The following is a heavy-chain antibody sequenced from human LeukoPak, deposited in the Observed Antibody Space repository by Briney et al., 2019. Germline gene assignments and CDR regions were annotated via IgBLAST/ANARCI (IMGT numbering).Heavy chain of an antibody. CDR2: IWYDGSNK. J-gene: IGHJ4*02. Sequence: GGSLRLSCAASGFTFSSYGMHWVRQAPGKGLEWVTVIWYDGSNKYYADSVKGRFTISRDNSKNTLYLQMNSLRAEDTAVYYCARGITMVRGVINLDYWGQGTLVTVSS. CDR1: GFTFSSYG. D-gene: IGHD3-10*01. CDR3: ARGITMVRGVINLDY. V-gene: IGHV3-33*01.